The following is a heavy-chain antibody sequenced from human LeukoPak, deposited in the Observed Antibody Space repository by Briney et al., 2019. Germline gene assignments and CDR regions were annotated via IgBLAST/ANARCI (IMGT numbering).Heavy chain of an antibody. CDR2: INPNSGGT. CDR3: ARSLLVRGLNDY. D-gene: IGHD3-10*01. Sequence: ASVKVSCKASGYTFTGYYMHWVRQAPGQGLEWMGRINPNSGGTNYAQKFQGRVTMTRDTSISTAYMELSRLRSGDTAVYYCARSLLVRGLNDYWGQGTLVTVSS. CDR1: GYTFTGYY. J-gene: IGHJ4*02. V-gene: IGHV1-2*06.